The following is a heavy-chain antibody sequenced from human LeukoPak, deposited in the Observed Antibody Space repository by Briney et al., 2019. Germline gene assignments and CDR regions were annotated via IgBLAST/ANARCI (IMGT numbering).Heavy chain of an antibody. V-gene: IGHV1-2*02. J-gene: IGHJ4*02. Sequence: ASVKVSCKASGYTFTGYYMHWVRQAPGQGLEWMGWINPNSGGTNYAQKFQGRVTITRDTSSSTAYMELSRLRSDDTAVYYCARAKVDDYIWGSYRYTFKYYFDYWGQGTLVTVSS. CDR1: GYTFTGYY. CDR2: INPNSGGT. CDR3: ARAKVDDYIWGSYRYTFKYYFDY. D-gene: IGHD3-16*02.